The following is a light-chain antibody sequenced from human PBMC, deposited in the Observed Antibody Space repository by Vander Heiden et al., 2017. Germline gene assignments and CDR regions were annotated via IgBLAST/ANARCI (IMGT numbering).Light chain of an antibody. J-gene: IGKJ3*01. Sequence: DIVMTQSPASLAVSLGERATINCKSSQSVLYSSNNKNYLAWYQQKPGQPPKLLIYWASTRESGVPDRFSGSGSGTDFTLTISSLQAEDVAVYYCHQYYSTPPTFGPGTKVDIK. CDR3: HQYYSTPPT. CDR2: WAS. V-gene: IGKV4-1*01. CDR1: QSVLYSSNNKNY.